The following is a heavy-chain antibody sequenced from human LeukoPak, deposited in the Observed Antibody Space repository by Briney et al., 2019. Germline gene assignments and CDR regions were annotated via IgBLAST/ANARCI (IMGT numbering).Heavy chain of an antibody. J-gene: IGHJ2*01. D-gene: IGHD6-19*01. CDR3: ARDEADNWYFDL. CDR2: IYYSGSA. V-gene: IGHV4-59*01. CDR1: GGSISSYY. Sequence: SDTLSLTCIVSGGSISSYYWSWIRQPPGKGLEWIGYIYYSGSANYNPSLKSRVTISVDTSKNQFSLKLSSVTAADTAVYYCARDEADNWYFDLWGRGTLVTVSA.